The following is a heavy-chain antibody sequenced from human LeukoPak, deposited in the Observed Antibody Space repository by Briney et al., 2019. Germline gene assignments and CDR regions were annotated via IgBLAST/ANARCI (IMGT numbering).Heavy chain of an antibody. CDR1: GFTFSSYG. CDR3: AGYDSSGYYRSGHFDY. D-gene: IGHD3-22*01. Sequence: AGRSLRLSCAASGFTFSSYGMHWVRQAPGKGLEWVAFIRYDGSNKYYADSVKGRFTISRDNSKNTLYLQMNSLRAEDTAVYYCAGYDSSGYYRSGHFDYWGQGTLVTVSS. J-gene: IGHJ4*02. V-gene: IGHV3-30*02. CDR2: IRYDGSNK.